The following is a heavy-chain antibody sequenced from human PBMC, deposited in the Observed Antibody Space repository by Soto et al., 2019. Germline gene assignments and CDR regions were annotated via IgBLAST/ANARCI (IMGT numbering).Heavy chain of an antibody. J-gene: IGHJ4*02. D-gene: IGHD6-13*01. V-gene: IGHV3-23*01. CDR1: GFIFTSYA. Sequence: PGGSLRLSCAASGFIFTSYAMSWVRQAPGKGLEWVSSINVDDNTYYAESVRGRFTISRDNSKNTLYLQMNSLRAEDTAVYYCAKDAYSSSWYGDFDYWGQGTLVTVSS. CDR2: INVDDNT. CDR3: AKDAYSSSWYGDFDY.